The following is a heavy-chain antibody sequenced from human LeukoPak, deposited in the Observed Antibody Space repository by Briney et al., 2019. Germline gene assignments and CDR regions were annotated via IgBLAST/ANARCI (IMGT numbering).Heavy chain of an antibody. J-gene: IGHJ4*02. Sequence: PSETLSLTCTVSGGSISSYYWSWIRQPAGKGPEWIGRIYTSGSTNYNPSLKSRVTMSVDTSKNQFSLKLSSVTAADTAVYYCARDEDDFWSGYYDYWGQGTLVTVSS. CDR3: ARDEDDFWSGYYDY. V-gene: IGHV4-4*07. D-gene: IGHD3-3*01. CDR1: GGSISSYY. CDR2: IYTSGST.